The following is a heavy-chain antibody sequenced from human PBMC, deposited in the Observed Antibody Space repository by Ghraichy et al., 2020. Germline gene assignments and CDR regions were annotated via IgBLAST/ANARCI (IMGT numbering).Heavy chain of an antibody. D-gene: IGHD3-10*01. V-gene: IGHV3-48*02. CDR2: IISSSSTI. CDR3: ARDLYYGSGS. CDR1: GFTFSSYS. Sequence: GESLNISCAASGFTFSSYSMNWVRQAPGKGLEWVSYIISSSSTIYYADSVKGRFTISRDNAKNSLYLQMNSLRDEDTAVYYCARDLYYGSGSWGQGTLVTVSS. J-gene: IGHJ4*02.